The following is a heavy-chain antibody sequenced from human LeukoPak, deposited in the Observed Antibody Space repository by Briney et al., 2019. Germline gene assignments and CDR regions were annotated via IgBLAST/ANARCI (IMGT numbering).Heavy chain of an antibody. J-gene: IGHJ3*02. D-gene: IGHD6-19*01. CDR3: ARVEQWLVHGAFDI. CDR2: IYSGGST. Sequence: PGGSLRLSCAASGFTVSSNYMSWVRQAPGKGLEWVSVIYSGGSTYYADSVKGRFTISKDNSKNTLYLQMNSLRAEDTAVYYCARVEQWLVHGAFDIWGQGTMVTVSS. V-gene: IGHV3-66*02. CDR1: GFTVSSNY.